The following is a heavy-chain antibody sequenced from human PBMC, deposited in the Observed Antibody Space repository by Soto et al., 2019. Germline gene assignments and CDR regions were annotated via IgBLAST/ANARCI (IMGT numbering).Heavy chain of an antibody. Sequence: GGSLRLSCAASGFTFSSYGMHWVRQAPGKGLEWVAVIWYDGSNKYYADSVKGRFTISRDNSKNTLYLQMNSLRAEDTAVYYCARNPIYYYDSSGYFDYWGQGTLVTV. V-gene: IGHV3-33*01. CDR3: ARNPIYYYDSSGYFDY. CDR1: GFTFSSYG. D-gene: IGHD3-22*01. J-gene: IGHJ4*02. CDR2: IWYDGSNK.